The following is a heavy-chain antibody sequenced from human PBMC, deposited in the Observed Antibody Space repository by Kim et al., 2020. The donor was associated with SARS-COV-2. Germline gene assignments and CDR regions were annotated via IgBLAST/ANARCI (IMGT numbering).Heavy chain of an antibody. CDR1: GFTFGDYA. CDR3: AKDNGRGWNYLFDY. CDR2: ISWNSGSI. V-gene: IGHV3-9*01. J-gene: IGHJ4*02. D-gene: IGHD1-7*01. Sequence: GGSLRLSCAASGFTFGDYAMHWVRQAPGKGLEWVSGISWNSGSIGYADSVKGRFTISRDNAKNSLYLQMNSLRAEDTALYYCAKDNGRGWNYLFDYWGQGTLVTVSS.